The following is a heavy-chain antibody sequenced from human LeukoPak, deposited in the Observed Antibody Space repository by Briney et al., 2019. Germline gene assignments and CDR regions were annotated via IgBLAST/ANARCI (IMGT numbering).Heavy chain of an antibody. CDR3: ARDHTQHYYDSSGYY. J-gene: IGHJ4*02. D-gene: IGHD3-22*01. Sequence: GASVNVSFKASGYTFTSYYMHWVRQAPGQGLEWMGIINPSGGSTSYAQKFQGRVTMTRDTSTSTVYMELSSLRSEDTAVYYCARDHTQHYYDSSGYYWGQGTLVTVSS. CDR1: GYTFTSYY. CDR2: INPSGGST. V-gene: IGHV1-46*01.